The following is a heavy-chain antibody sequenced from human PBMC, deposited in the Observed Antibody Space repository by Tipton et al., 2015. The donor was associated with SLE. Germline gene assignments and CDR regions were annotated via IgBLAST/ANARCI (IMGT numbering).Heavy chain of an antibody. Sequence: SLRLSCAASGFTFSSYSMNWVRQAPGKGLEWVSSISSSSSYIYYAGSVKGRFTISRDNAKNSLYLQMNSLRAEDTAVYYCARDHGADSSGWSDAFDIWGQGTMVTVSS. D-gene: IGHD6-19*01. CDR2: ISSSSSYI. V-gene: IGHV3-21*03. CDR1: GFTFSSYS. J-gene: IGHJ3*02. CDR3: ARDHGADSSGWSDAFDI.